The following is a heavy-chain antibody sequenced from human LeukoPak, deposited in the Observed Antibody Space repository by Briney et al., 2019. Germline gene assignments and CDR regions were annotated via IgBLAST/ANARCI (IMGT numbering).Heavy chain of an antibody. D-gene: IGHD6-13*01. J-gene: IGHJ6*02. CDR1: GGTFSSYA. Sequence: SVKVSCKASGGTFSSYAISWVRQAPGQGLEWMGRIIPRLGIANYAQKFQDRVTITADKSTSTAYMELSSLRSEDTAVFYCARDNSSSWYDYNYGMDVWGQGTTVTVSS. CDR2: IIPRLGIA. CDR3: ARDNSSSWYDYNYGMDV. V-gene: IGHV1-69*04.